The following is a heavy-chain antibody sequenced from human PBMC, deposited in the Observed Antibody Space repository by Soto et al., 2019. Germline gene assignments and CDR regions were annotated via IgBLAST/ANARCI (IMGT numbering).Heavy chain of an antibody. CDR1: GGSFSGYY. D-gene: IGHD6-13*01. J-gene: IGHJ4*02. Sequence: SETLSLTCAVYGGSFSGYYWSWIRQPPGKGLEWIGEINHSGSTNYNPSLKSRVTISVDTSKNQFSLKLSSVTAADTAVYYCARALSPIAAAGTYYFDYWGQGTLVTVSS. CDR2: INHSGST. CDR3: ARALSPIAAAGTYYFDY. V-gene: IGHV4-34*01.